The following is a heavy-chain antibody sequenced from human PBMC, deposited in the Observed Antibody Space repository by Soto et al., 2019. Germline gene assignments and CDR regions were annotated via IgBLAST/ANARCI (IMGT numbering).Heavy chain of an antibody. J-gene: IGHJ5*02. Sequence: GSLRLSCAASGFTFSSYGMSWVRQAPGKGLEWVSVIHSDVTTYYADSVKGRFIISRDNSKDTLYLQMNRLRAEDTAVYYCARELSGSWYNWFDPWGQGTLVTVSS. CDR3: ARELSGSWYNWFDP. CDR1: GFTFSSYG. D-gene: IGHD5-12*01. V-gene: IGHV3-53*01. CDR2: IHSDVTT.